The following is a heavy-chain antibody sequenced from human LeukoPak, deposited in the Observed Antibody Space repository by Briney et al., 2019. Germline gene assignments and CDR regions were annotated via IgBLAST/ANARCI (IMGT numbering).Heavy chain of an antibody. Sequence: PGGSLRLSRSVVGLRFRDYAMAWVRQAPGEGLGRVLVITGRGGVTHYAGSVKGRFTISRDNSKNTLYLQMNNLRGEDTARYYCAKDGLYYDGSTSIYYFNYWGQGTLVAVSS. D-gene: IGHD3-22*01. V-gene: IGHV3-23*01. CDR2: ITGRGGVT. CDR3: AKDGLYYDGSTSIYYFNY. J-gene: IGHJ4*02. CDR1: GLRFRDYA.